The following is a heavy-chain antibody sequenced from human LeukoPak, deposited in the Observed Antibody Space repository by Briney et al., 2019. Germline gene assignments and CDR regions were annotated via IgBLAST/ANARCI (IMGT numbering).Heavy chain of an antibody. CDR2: IYTSGST. D-gene: IGHD5-18*01. CDR3: ASRGYSYALDY. J-gene: IGHJ4*02. CDR1: GGSISSGSYY. V-gene: IGHV4-61*02. Sequence: SQTLSLTCTVSGGSISSGSYYWSWIRQPAGKGLEWIGRIYTSGSTNYNPSLKSRVTISVDTSKNQFSLKLSSVTAADTAVYYCASRGYSYALDYWGQGTLVTVSS.